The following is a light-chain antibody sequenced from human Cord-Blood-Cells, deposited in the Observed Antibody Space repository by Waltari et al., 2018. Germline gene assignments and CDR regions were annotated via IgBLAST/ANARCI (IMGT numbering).Light chain of an antibody. CDR1: SSDVGRYNY. V-gene: IGLV2-14*03. CDR2: DVS. Sequence: QSALTQPASVSGSPGQSITISCTGTSSDVGRYNYVSWYQQHPGKAPQLMIYDVSNRPSGVSNRFSGSKSGNTASLTISGLQAEDEADYYCSSYTSSSTLVFGGGTKLTVL. CDR3: SSYTSSSTLV. J-gene: IGLJ3*02.